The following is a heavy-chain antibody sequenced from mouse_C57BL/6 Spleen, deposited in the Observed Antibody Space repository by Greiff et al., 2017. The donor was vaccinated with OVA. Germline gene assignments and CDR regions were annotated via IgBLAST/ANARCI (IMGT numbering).Heavy chain of an antibody. CDR2: IDPSDSET. D-gene: IGHD1-1*01. CDR3: ARRGRVGDAMDY. J-gene: IGHJ4*01. CDR1: GYTFTSYW. Sequence: QVQLQQPGAELVRPGSSVKLSCKASGYTFTSYWMHWVKQRPIQGLEWIGNIDPSDSETHYNQKFKDKATLTVDKSSSTAYMQLSSLTSEDSAVYCCARRGRVGDAMDYWGQGTSVTVSS. V-gene: IGHV1-52*01.